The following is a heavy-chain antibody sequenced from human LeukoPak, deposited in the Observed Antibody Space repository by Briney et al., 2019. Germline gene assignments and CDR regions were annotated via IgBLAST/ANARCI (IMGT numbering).Heavy chain of an antibody. V-gene: IGHV1-18*01. CDR3: ARAQWRILEWLRFDP. CDR2: ISAYNGNT. CDR1: GYTFTSYG. Sequence: ASVKISCKASGYTFTSYGISWARQAPGQGLEWMGWISAYNGNTNYAQKLQGRVTMTTDTSTSTAYMELRSLRSDDTAVYYCARAQWRILEWLRFDPWGQGTLVTVSS. J-gene: IGHJ5*02. D-gene: IGHD3-3*01.